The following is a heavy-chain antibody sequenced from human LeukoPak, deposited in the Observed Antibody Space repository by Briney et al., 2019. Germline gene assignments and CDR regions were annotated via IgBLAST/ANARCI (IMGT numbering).Heavy chain of an antibody. CDR2: MHHSGST. CDR3: ATQVGAARTYFDY. CDR1: GGSISTYY. D-gene: IGHD6-6*01. V-gene: IGHV4-59*08. Sequence: SETLSLTCTVSGGSISTYYWSWIRQPPGKGLEWIGYMHHSGSTNYNPSLKGRVTISADTSKNQFSLNLNSVTAADTAVYYCATQVGAARTYFDYWGQGTLVTVSS. J-gene: IGHJ4*02.